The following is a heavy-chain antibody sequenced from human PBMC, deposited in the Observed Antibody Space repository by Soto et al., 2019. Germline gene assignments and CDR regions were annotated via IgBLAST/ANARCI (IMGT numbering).Heavy chain of an antibody. V-gene: IGHV4-59*01. D-gene: IGHD3-10*01. J-gene: IGHJ5*02. Sequence: SETLSLTCNVSGGSIDSYYWTWLRQPPGKGLEWIGYISYSGSATYNPSLQSRVTISVDTSKRHFSLTLNSVTAADTAVYYCARDMFIYDSRTYHNPVNWFDPWGQG. CDR1: GGSIDSYY. CDR2: ISYSGSA. CDR3: ARDMFIYDSRTYHNPVNWFDP.